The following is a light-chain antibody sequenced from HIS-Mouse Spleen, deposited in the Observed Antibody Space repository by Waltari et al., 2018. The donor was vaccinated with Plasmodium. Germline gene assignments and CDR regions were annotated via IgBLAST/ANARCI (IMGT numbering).Light chain of an antibody. CDR1: ALPKPY. CDR2: KDS. V-gene: IGLV3-25*03. J-gene: IGLJ3*02. CDR3: QSADSSGTPNWV. Sequence: SYELTQPPSASVSPGQTARITCSGDALPKPYAYWYQQKPGQAPVLVIDKDSERPSGSPGRFSGSRSGTTVTLTISGVQAEDEADYYCQSADSSGTPNWVFGGGTKLTVL.